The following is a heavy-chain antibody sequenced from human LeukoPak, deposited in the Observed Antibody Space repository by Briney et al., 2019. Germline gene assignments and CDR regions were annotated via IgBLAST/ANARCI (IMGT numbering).Heavy chain of an antibody. CDR1: GGSISSGSYY. CDR2: IYTSGST. J-gene: IGHJ5*02. V-gene: IGHV4-61*02. CDR3: ARTADYSLWFDP. D-gene: IGHD5-12*01. Sequence: PSETLSLTCTVSGGSISSGSYYWSWIRQPAGKGLEWIGRIYTSGSTNYNPSLKSRVTISVDTSKNQFSLKLSSVTAADTAVYYCARTADYSLWFDPWGQGTLVTVSS.